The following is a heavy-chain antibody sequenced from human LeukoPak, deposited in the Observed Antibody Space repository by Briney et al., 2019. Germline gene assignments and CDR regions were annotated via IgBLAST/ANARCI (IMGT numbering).Heavy chain of an antibody. CDR1: GFTLSSYG. Sequence: GGSLRLSCAASGFTLSSYGMHWVRQAPGKGLEWVAVIWYDGSNKYYADSVKGRFTISRDNSKNTLYLQMNSLRAENTAVYYCASSNGGNALYGMDVWGQGTTVTVS. CDR3: ASSNGGNALYGMDV. CDR2: IWYDGSNK. J-gene: IGHJ6*02. V-gene: IGHV3-33*01. D-gene: IGHD4-23*01.